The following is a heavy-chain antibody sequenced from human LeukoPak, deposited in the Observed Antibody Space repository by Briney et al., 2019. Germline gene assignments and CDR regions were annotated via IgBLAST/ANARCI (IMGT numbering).Heavy chain of an antibody. Sequence: SETLSLTCTVSGGSMSNYYWSWIRQPPGKGLEWIGYIYNSVNDYNPSLKSRVIISSDPSKNQFSLRLSSMTAADTAVYYCAILPTLWGQGTLVTVSS. V-gene: IGHV4-59*01. J-gene: IGHJ4*02. CDR3: AILPTL. CDR2: IYNSVN. CDR1: GGSMSNYY.